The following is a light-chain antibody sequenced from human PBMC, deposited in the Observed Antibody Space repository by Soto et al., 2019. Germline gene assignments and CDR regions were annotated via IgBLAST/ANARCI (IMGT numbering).Light chain of an antibody. CDR2: GAS. J-gene: IGKJ1*01. V-gene: IGKV3-15*01. CDR1: QGVRSD. Sequence: EIAMTQSPDTLSVSPGDRATLSCRASQGVRSDLAWYQQKAGQSPRLLIYGASTRAAETPARFSGSGSETEFTLTISSLQSEDFAVYYCQQYNNWPRTFGQGTKVDIK. CDR3: QQYNNWPRT.